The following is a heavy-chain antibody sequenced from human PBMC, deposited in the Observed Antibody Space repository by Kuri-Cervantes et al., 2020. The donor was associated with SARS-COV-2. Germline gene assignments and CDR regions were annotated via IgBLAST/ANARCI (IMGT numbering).Heavy chain of an antibody. CDR1: GGSFSGYY. CDR3: ARVGDYYGSGSVDY. D-gene: IGHD3-10*01. J-gene: IGHJ4*02. V-gene: IGHV4-34*01. Sequence: SETLSLTCAVYGGSFSGYYWNWIRQPPGKGLEWIGESNHSGSTNYNPSLKSRVTISVDTSKNQFSLKLSSVTAADTAVYYCARVGDYYGSGSVDYWGQGALVTVSS. CDR2: SNHSGST.